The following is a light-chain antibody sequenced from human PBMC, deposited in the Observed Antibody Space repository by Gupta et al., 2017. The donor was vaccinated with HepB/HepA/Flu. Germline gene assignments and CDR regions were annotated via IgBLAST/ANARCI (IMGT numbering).Light chain of an antibody. CDR2: EDN. CDR1: KLGDKS. J-gene: IGLJ3*02. Sequence: SYELIQSPSVSVSPGQTASINCSGDKLGDKSASWYQQKPGQSPLLVIYEDNKRPSGIPERFSGSNSGNTATLTISGTQAMDEADYYCQAWDSIVVFGGGTKLTVL. V-gene: IGLV3-1*01. CDR3: QAWDSIVV.